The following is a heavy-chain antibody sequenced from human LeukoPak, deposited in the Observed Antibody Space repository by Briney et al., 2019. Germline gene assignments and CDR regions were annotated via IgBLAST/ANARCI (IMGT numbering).Heavy chain of an antibody. CDR1: GVTFSSYS. V-gene: IGHV3-21*01. CDR2: ISSSSSYI. D-gene: IGHD4-23*01. Sequence: GGSLRLSCAASGVTFSSYSMNWVRQAPGKGLEWVSSISSSSSYIYYADSVKGRFTISRDNAKNSLYLQMNSLRAEDTAVYYCAISAYGGKHFQHWGQGTLVTVSS. J-gene: IGHJ1*01. CDR3: AISAYGGKHFQH.